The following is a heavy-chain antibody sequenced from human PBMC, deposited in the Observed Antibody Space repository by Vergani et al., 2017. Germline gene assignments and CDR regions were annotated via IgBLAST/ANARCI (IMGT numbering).Heavy chain of an antibody. CDR1: GFTFGDYA. Sequence: EVQLVESGGGLVQPGRSLRLSCTASGFTFGDYAMSWFRQAPGKGLEWVGFIRSKAYGGTTEYAASVKGRFTISRDDSKSIAYLQMNSLKTEDTAVYYCTRAYGSGSYLWFDYWGQGTLVTVSS. V-gene: IGHV3-49*03. CDR2: IRSKAYGGTT. D-gene: IGHD3-10*01. CDR3: TRAYGSGSYLWFDY. J-gene: IGHJ5*01.